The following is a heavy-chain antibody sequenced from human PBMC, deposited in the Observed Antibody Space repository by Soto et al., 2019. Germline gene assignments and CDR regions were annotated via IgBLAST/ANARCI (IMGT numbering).Heavy chain of an antibody. D-gene: IGHD3-3*01. V-gene: IGHV1-18*01. Sequence: ASVKVSCKASGYTFTSYGISWVRQAPGQGLEWMGWISAYNGNTNYAQKLQGRVTMTTDTSTSTAYMELRSLRSDDTAVYYCARGSHQHYEFWSGYSVYFDYWGQGTLVTVSS. CDR3: ARGSHQHYEFWSGYSVYFDY. CDR2: ISAYNGNT. J-gene: IGHJ4*02. CDR1: GYTFTSYG.